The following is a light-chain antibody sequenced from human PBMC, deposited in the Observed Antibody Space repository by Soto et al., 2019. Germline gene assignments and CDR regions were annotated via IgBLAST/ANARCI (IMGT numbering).Light chain of an antibody. Sequence: QSALTQPASVSGSPGQSITIPCTGTSNDVGSYDLVSWYQQHPGKAPKLIMFEGNKRPSWVSNRFSGAKSGNTASLTIAGLQPEVEADYYCCSYADVTTYVFGNGTKVTVL. CDR2: EGN. J-gene: IGLJ1*01. V-gene: IGLV2-23*01. CDR3: CSYADVTTYV. CDR1: SNDVGSYDL.